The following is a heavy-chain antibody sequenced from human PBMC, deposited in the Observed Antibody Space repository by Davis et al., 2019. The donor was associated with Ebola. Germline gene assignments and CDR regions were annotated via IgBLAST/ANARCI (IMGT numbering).Heavy chain of an antibody. V-gene: IGHV3-21*01. D-gene: IGHD4-17*01. CDR2: ISESATYT. CDR3: VRTTYGAPEY. CDR1: GFTFSSYS. J-gene: IGHJ4*02. Sequence: PGGSLRLSCAASGFTFSSYSMNWIRQAPGQGPEWVSSISESATYTTYADSVKGRFTISRDNAKSTLYLQMNSLTAEDTAVYYCVRTTYGAPEYWGQGTLVTVSS.